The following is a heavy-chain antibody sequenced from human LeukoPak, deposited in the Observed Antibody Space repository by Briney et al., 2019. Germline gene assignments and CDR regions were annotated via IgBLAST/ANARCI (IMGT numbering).Heavy chain of an antibody. Sequence: GSLRLSCAASGFTFSSYAMSWVRQAPGKGLEWGSAISGSGDSTYYADPVKGRFTISRDNSKNMLYLQMSSLRAEDTAVYYCATEARQVSGIVSARDYWGQGTLVTVSS. V-gene: IGHV3-23*01. J-gene: IGHJ4*02. CDR3: ATEARQVSGIVSARDY. CDR2: ISGSGDST. D-gene: IGHD6-13*01. CDR1: GFTFSSYA.